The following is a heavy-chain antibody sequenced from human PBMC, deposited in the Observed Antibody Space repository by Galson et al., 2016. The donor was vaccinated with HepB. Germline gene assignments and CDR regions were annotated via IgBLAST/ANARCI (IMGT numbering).Heavy chain of an antibody. CDR2: VRGTGSTT. Sequence: LSCAASGFTFSSYAMGWVHQGPGKGLEWVSVVRGTGSTTYYADSVKGRFTISKDNSKNTLYLQMNSLRAEDTAVYYCARAPVTSTTCCYYFDYWGQGTLVTVSS. J-gene: IGHJ4*02. V-gene: IGHV3-23*01. D-gene: IGHD2-2*01. CDR1: GFTFSSYA. CDR3: ARAPVTSTTCCYYFDY.